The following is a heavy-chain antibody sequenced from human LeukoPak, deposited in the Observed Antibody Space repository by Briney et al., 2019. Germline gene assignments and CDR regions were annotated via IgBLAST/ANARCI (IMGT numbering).Heavy chain of an antibody. J-gene: IGHJ1*01. Sequence: SETLSLTCTVSGDSISSYYWNWIRQPPGKGLEWIGYIYYTGSTNYNPSLKSRVTISVDTSKNQFSLKLSSVTAADTAVYYCARQGSEYISSWLLHWGQGTLVTVSS. CDR2: IYYTGST. V-gene: IGHV4-59*08. CDR3: ARQGSEYISSWLLH. CDR1: GDSISSYY. D-gene: IGHD6-13*01.